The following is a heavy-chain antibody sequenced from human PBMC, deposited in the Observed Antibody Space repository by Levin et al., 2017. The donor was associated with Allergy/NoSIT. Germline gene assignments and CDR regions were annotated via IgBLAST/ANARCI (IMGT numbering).Heavy chain of an antibody. V-gene: IGHV1-8*01. J-gene: IGHJ6*02. CDR3: ARHVVVVTPYYYGMDV. CDR2: MNPNSGNT. D-gene: IGHD3-22*01. CDR1: GYTFTSYD. Sequence: PVASVKVSCKASGYTFTSYDINWVRQATGQGLEWMGWMNPNSGNTGYAQKFQGRVTMTRNTSISTAYMELSSLRSEDTAVYYCARHVVVVTPYYYGMDVWGQGTTVTVSS.